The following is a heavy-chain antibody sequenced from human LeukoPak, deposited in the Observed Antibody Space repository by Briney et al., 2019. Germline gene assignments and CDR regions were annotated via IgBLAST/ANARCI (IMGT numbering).Heavy chain of an antibody. V-gene: IGHV3-30-3*01. D-gene: IGHD1-26*01. Sequence: GGSLRLSCAASGFTFSNYPIHWGRQAPGKGLEWVAVISYAGSDKYYAHSVKGRFTISRDNSDNTLYLQMNSLRPEDTAVYFCAAEVGAPGGYYYGLDVWGQGTTVTVSS. CDR1: GFTFSNYP. CDR2: ISYAGSDK. J-gene: IGHJ6*02. CDR3: AAEVGAPGGYYYGLDV.